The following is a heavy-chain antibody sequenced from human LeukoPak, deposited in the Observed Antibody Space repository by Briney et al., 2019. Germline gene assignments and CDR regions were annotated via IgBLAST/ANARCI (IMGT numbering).Heavy chain of an antibody. J-gene: IGHJ4*02. V-gene: IGHV3-23*01. CDR3: AKMGSSSSWRPDY. Sequence: PGGSLRLSCAASGFIFSNYAMSWVRQAPGKGLECVSSISGSGGSTYYADSAKGRFTISRDNSKNTLYVQMNNLRSEDTAVYYCAKMGSSSSWRPDYWGQGTLVTVSS. D-gene: IGHD6-13*01. CDR2: ISGSGGST. CDR1: GFIFSNYA.